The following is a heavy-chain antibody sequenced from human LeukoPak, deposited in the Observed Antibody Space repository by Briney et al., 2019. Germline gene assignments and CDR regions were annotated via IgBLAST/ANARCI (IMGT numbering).Heavy chain of an antibody. CDR2: ISGDAGET. V-gene: IGHV3-23*01. J-gene: IGHJ4*02. CDR3: AKTTHYDIFTGFDY. Sequence: RGSLRLSCAASGFTFVSYVMSWVRQAPGKGAEWVSGISGDAGETYYADSVKGRFTISRDNSKKTLSLQMNSLRAEDTAIYYCAKTTHYDIFTGFDYWGQGTLVTVSS. D-gene: IGHD3-9*01. CDR1: GFTFVSYV.